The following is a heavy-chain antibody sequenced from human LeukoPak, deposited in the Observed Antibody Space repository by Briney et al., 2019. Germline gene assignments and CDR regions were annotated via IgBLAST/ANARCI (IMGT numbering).Heavy chain of an antibody. CDR3: ARDRYCSGGSCPSSA. V-gene: IGHV3-21*01. D-gene: IGHD2-15*01. Sequence: PGGSLRLSCAASGFTFSSYSMNWVRQAPGKGLEWVSSISSSSSYTYYADSVKGRFTISRDNAKNSLYLQMNSLRAEDTAVYYCARDRYCSGGSCPSSAWGQGTLVTVSS. J-gene: IGHJ5*02. CDR1: GFTFSSYS. CDR2: ISSSSSYT.